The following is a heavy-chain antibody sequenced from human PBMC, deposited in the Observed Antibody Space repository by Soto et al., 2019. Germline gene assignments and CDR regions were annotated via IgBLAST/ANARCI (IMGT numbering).Heavy chain of an antibody. CDR2: INPGNGFT. CDR3: ARDFSQLLINGFDP. CDR1: GYTLTIYA. Sequence: VSVKVSCTTSGYTLTIYAIHWGRQAPGQRLEWMGWINPGNGFTKYSQNFQGRVTITRDTSATTAYMELSNLRSEDTAVYYCARDFSQLLINGFDPWGQGTLVTVSS. J-gene: IGHJ5*02. V-gene: IGHV1-3*01. D-gene: IGHD2-2*01.